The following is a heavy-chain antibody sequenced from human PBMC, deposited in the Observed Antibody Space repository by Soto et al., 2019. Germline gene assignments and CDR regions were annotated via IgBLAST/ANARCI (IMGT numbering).Heavy chain of an antibody. CDR3: ARLLYDSRGYYYFDY. J-gene: IGHJ4*02. V-gene: IGHV4-39*01. CDR2: VYYSGTT. CDR1: GGSISSSSYY. Sequence: QLQLQESGPGLVKPSETLSLTCTVSGGSISSSSYYWGWIRQPPGKGLEWIGWVYYSGTTYDNPSLKGRIPLAVDRSKSQFSLKLTSVTAADTAVYYCARLLYDSRGYYYFDYWGQGTLVTVSS. D-gene: IGHD3-22*01.